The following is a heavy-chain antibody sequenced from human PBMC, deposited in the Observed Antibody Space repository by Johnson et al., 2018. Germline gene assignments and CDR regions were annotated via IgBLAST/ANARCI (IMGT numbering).Heavy chain of an antibody. V-gene: IGHV4-59*01. CDR3: ARAQGGQVVVAADYYYYMDV. Sequence: QVQLQESGPGLVKPSETLSLTCTVSGGSISSYYWSWIRQPPGKGLEWIGYIYYSGSTNYNPSLKSRVTISVDTSKNQFSLKLSSVTAADTAVYYCARAQGGQVVVAADYYYYMDVWGKGTTVTVSS. D-gene: IGHD2-15*01. CDR2: IYYSGST. CDR1: GGSISSYY. J-gene: IGHJ6*03.